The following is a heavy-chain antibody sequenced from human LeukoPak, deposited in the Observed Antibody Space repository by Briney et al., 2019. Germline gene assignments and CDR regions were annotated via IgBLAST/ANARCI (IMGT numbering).Heavy chain of an antibody. Sequence: SETLSLTRTVSGGSISRYYWSWIRQPPGKGLEWVGYIYYSGSTNYNPALKSRVTISVDTSKNQFSLKLSSVTAADAAVYYCARDWVQQLGRDGAFDIWGQGTMVTVSS. D-gene: IGHD6-13*01. CDR1: GGSISRYY. CDR2: IYYSGST. J-gene: IGHJ3*02. V-gene: IGHV4-59*01. CDR3: ARDWVQQLGRDGAFDI.